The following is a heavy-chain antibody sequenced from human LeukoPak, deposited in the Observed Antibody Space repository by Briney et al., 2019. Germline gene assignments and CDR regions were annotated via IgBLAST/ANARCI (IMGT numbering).Heavy chain of an antibody. V-gene: IGHV3-33*01. Sequence: GGSLRLSCAASRFSFSNHGMHWVRQAPGKRLEWVAVIWDDGNNKRYANSVNGRFTISRDNSENTRYLQMNGLTAEDTAMYYCARDSYQDYYGRFDPWGQGTLVIVSS. CDR1: RFSFSNHG. D-gene: IGHD3-10*01. CDR2: IWDDGNNK. CDR3: ARDSYQDYYGRFDP. J-gene: IGHJ5*02.